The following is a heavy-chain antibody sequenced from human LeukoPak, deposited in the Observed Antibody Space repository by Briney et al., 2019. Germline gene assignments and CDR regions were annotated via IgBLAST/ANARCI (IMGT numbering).Heavy chain of an antibody. CDR1: EFTFSSYS. D-gene: IGHD2-2*01. V-gene: IGHV3-21*01. J-gene: IGHJ6*03. Sequence: GGSLRLSCAASEFTFSSYSMNWVRQAPGKGLGWVAAISTTSGNIYYAASVKGRFTISRDNAKNSLYLQMNSLRAEDTAVYYCARDRTYQLLFRTYYYYYMDVWGKGTTVTISS. CDR3: ARDRTYQLLFRTYYYYYMDV. CDR2: ISTTSGNI.